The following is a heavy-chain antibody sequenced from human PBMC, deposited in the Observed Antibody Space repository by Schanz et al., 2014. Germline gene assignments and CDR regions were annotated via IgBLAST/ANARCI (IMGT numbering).Heavy chain of an antibody. Sequence: EVQLVESGGGLVKPGGSLRLSCEASEFTFSSYKMNWVRQAPGKGLEWVSSISSCGSYIHYADSVKGRFTISRDNAKNTLYLQMNSLRAEDTAVYYCARDSRPNYDFLTAYYSIDYWGQGTLVTVSS. CDR1: EFTFSSYK. CDR2: ISSCGSYI. CDR3: ARDSRPNYDFLTAYYSIDY. V-gene: IGHV3-21*01. D-gene: IGHD3-9*01. J-gene: IGHJ4*02.